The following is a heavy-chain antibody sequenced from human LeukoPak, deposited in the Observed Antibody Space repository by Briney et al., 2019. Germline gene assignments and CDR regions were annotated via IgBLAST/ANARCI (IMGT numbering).Heavy chain of an antibody. D-gene: IGHD3-9*01. CDR2: ISAYNGNT. Sequence: ASVKVSCKASGYTFTSYGISWVRQAPGQGLEWMGWISAYNGNTNYAQKLQGRVTMTTDTSTSTAYMELRSLRSDDTAVYYCARETYDILTGYQISPDYWGQGTLVTVSS. CDR1: GYTFTSYG. V-gene: IGHV1-18*01. CDR3: ARETYDILTGYQISPDY. J-gene: IGHJ4*02.